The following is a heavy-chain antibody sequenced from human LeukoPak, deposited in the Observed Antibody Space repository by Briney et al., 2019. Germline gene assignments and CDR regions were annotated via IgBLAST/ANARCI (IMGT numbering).Heavy chain of an antibody. J-gene: IGHJ5*02. CDR1: GGSFNGYY. CDR3: ARGPGSGSYFAWFDP. V-gene: IGHV4-34*01. D-gene: IGHD3-10*01. Sequence: PSGTLSLTCAVYGGSFNGYYWSWIRQPPGKGLEWIGEINHSGSTNYNPSLKSRVTMSVDTSKNQVSLKLSSVTAADTAVYYCARGPGSGSYFAWFDPWGQGTQVTVSS. CDR2: INHSGST.